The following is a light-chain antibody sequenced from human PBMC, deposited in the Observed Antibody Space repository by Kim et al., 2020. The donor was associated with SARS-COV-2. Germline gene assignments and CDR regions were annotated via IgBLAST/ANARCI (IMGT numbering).Light chain of an antibody. V-gene: IGLV6-57*02. CDR1: SGRIASNY. J-gene: IGLJ3*02. CDR2: EDN. Sequence: KTVTISCTGSSGRIASNYVQWYQQRPGSAPTTVIYEDNQRPSGVPDRFSGSIDSSSNSASLTISGLKTEDEADYYCQSYDSSNPWVFGGGTKLTVL. CDR3: QSYDSSNPWV.